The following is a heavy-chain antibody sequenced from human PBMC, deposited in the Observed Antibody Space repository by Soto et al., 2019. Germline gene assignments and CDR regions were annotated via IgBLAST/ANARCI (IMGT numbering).Heavy chain of an antibody. CDR2: ISGSGGST. CDR1: GFTFSSYA. D-gene: IGHD3-22*01. CDR3: AKDRVYDSSGYFYQDAFDI. J-gene: IGHJ3*02. V-gene: IGHV3-23*01. Sequence: GGSLRLSCAASGFTFSSYAMSWVRQAPGKGLEWVSAISGSGGSTYYADSVKGRFTISRDNSKNTLYLQMNSLRAEDTAVYYCAKDRVYDSSGYFYQDAFDIWGQGTMVTVSS.